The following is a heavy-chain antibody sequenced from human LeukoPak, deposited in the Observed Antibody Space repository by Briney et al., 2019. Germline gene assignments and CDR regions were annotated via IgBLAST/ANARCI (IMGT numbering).Heavy chain of an antibody. D-gene: IGHD5-18*01. CDR1: GFTFKSYA. CDR3: AKAVDTAMISAFGV. V-gene: IGHV3-23*01. Sequence: GGSLRLSCVAYGFTFKSYAMSWVRQAPGKGLEWVSVVSGSGGSTDYADSVKGRFTISRDNSMNTLYLQMNTLRAEDTAVYYCAKAVDTAMISAFGVWGQGTMITVSS. CDR2: VSGSGGST. J-gene: IGHJ3*01.